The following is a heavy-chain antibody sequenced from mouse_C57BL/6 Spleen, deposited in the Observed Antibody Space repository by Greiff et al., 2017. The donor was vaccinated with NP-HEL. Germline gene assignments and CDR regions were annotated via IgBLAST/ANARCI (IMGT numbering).Heavy chain of an antibody. V-gene: IGHV5-6*01. D-gene: IGHD2-4*01. Sequence: EVMLVESGGDLVKPGGSLKLSCAASGFTFSSYGMSWVRQTPDKRLEWVATISSGGSYTYYPDSVKGRFTISRDNAKNTLYLQMSSLKSEDTAMYYCAREGITNYYAMDYWGQGTSVTVSS. CDR1: GFTFSSYG. CDR3: AREGITNYYAMDY. CDR2: ISSGGSYT. J-gene: IGHJ4*01.